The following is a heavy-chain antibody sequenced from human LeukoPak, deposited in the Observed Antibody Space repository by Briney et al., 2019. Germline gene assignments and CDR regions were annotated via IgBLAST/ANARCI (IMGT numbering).Heavy chain of an antibody. D-gene: IGHD4-11*01. CDR1: AGSISSSY. J-gene: IGHJ4*02. CDR3: ARQGPLTTAVTTRTNPFDY. V-gene: IGHV4-59*08. CDR2: IYYSGST. Sequence: SETLSLTCTVSAGSISSSYWSWIRQPPGKGLEWIGYIYYSGSTNYNPSLKSRVTISVDTSKNQFSLKLNSVTAADTAVYYCARQGPLTTAVTTRTNPFDYWGQGTLVTVSS.